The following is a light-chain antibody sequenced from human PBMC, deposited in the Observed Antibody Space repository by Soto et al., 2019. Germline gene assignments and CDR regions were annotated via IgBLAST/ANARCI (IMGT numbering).Light chain of an antibody. J-gene: IGKJ5*01. V-gene: IGKV3-11*01. CDR3: HQRSNWPPIT. CDR2: DAS. CDR1: QSVSSY. Sequence: EIVLTQSPATLSLSPGERATLSCRASQSVSSYLAWYQQKPGQAPRLLIYDASNRATGIPARFSGSGSGTDCTLTIISLEPEDFAVYYCHQRSNWPPITFGQGTRLDIK.